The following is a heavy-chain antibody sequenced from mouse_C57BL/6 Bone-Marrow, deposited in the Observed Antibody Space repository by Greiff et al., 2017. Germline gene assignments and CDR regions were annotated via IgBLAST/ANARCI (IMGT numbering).Heavy chain of an antibody. Sequence: VQLQQPGAELVKPGASVKLSCKASGYTFTSYWMHWVKQRPGQGLEWIGVIHPNGGNTNYNEKFKSKATLTVDKSSSTAYMRLSSLTSEDSAVYYCVYDDGYFDVWGTGTTVTVSS. D-gene: IGHD2-4*01. V-gene: IGHV1-64*01. CDR3: VYDDGYFDV. CDR2: IHPNGGNT. J-gene: IGHJ1*03. CDR1: GYTFTSYW.